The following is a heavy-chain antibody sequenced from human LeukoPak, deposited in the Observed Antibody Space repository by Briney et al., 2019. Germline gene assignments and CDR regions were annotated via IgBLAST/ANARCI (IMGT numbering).Heavy chain of an antibody. V-gene: IGHV5-51*01. CDR3: ARHYYGSGSYYNNPGGYYYYYMDV. CDR2: IYPGDSDT. J-gene: IGHJ6*03. D-gene: IGHD3-10*01. Sequence: GESLKLSCKGSGYSFTSYWIGWVRQMPGKGLEWMGIIYPGDSDTRYSPSFQGQVTISADKSISTAYLQWSSLKASDTAMYYCARHYYGSGSYYNNPGGYYYYYMDVWGKGTTVTVSS. CDR1: GYSFTSYW.